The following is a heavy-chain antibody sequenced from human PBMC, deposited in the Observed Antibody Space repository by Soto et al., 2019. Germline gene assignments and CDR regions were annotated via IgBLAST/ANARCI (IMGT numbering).Heavy chain of an antibody. CDR2: INNSGST. CDR1: GGSFSGYY. CDR3: ASHDSTGYYFGY. D-gene: IGHD3-22*01. J-gene: IGHJ4*02. V-gene: IGHV4-34*01. Sequence: SETLSLTCPVYGGSFSGYYWGWIRQPPGKGLEWIGEINNSGSTNYNPSLKSRVTISVDTSKNQFSLKLSSVTAADTAVYYCASHDSTGYYFGYWGQGTLVTVSS.